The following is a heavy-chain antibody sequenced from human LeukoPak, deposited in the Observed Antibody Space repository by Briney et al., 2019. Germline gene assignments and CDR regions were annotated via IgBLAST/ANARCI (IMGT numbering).Heavy chain of an antibody. CDR2: ISVYNGNT. D-gene: IGHD2-2*01. V-gene: IGHV1-18*01. Sequence: ASVKVSCKASGYTFTSYGITWVRQAPGQGLEWMGWISVYNGNTKHAQKLQGRVSMTTDTSTSTAYMELRNLRSDDTAVYFCARVAELTGYCSSASCHQDGEFDYWGQGTLVTVPS. J-gene: IGHJ4*02. CDR1: GYTFTSYG. CDR3: ARVAELTGYCSSASCHQDGEFDY.